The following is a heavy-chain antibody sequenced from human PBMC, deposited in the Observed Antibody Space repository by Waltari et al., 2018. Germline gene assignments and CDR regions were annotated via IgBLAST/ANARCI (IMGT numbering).Heavy chain of an antibody. CDR2: IYIGGSG. CDR3: VRDTSGTKGAFDY. Sequence: EVQLVESGGGLVQPGGSLRLSCAASGFTVSSNFMSWVRQAPGKGLEWVSVIYIGGSGYYADSVKGRFTISRDNSKNTVYLQMNSLRAEDTAVYYCVRDTSGTKGAFDYWGQGTLVTVSS. J-gene: IGHJ4*02. CDR1: GFTVSSNF. V-gene: IGHV3-66*01. D-gene: IGHD3-10*01.